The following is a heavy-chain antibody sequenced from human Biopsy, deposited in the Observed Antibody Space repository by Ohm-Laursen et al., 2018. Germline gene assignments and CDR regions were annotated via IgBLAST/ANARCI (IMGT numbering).Heavy chain of an antibody. CDR3: ARDVVGRGASFFDF. CDR1: GYTFGNYG. J-gene: IGHJ4*02. D-gene: IGHD1-26*01. CDR2: ISVYNGNT. V-gene: IGHV1-18*01. Sequence: SSVKVSCKVSGYTFGNYGISWVRQAPGQGLERMGWISVYNGNTDYPHKFQGRVTLTTDTSTSTAYMELRSLTSDDTAIYYCARDVVGRGASFFDFWGQGTSVTVSS.